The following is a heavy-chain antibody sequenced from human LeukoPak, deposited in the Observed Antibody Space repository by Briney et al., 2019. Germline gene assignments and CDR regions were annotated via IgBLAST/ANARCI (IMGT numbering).Heavy chain of an antibody. Sequence: PGGSLRLSCAASGFTFSDYYMSWIRQPPGKGLEWIGDINHSGSTDYNPSLKSRVTISLDTSKNQFSLKLSSVTAADTAVYYCAFSGGSGSYYNFPLDYWGQGTLVTVSS. CDR1: GFTFSDYY. CDR3: AFSGGSGSYYNFPLDY. J-gene: IGHJ4*02. V-gene: IGHV4-34*08. D-gene: IGHD3-10*01. CDR2: INHSGST.